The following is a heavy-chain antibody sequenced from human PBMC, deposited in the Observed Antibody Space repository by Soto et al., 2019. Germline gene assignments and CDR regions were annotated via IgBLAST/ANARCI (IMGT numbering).Heavy chain of an antibody. CDR2: IIPILGIA. J-gene: IGHJ5*02. V-gene: IGHV1-69*04. Sequence: ASVKVSCKASGGTFSSYTISWVRQAPGQGLEWMGRIIPILGIANYAQKFQGRVTITADKSTSTAYMELSSLRSEDTAVYYCARDSITMPQSLFFFDWFDPWGQGTLVTVSS. D-gene: IGHD3-10*01. CDR3: ARDSITMPQSLFFFDWFDP. CDR1: GGTFSSYT.